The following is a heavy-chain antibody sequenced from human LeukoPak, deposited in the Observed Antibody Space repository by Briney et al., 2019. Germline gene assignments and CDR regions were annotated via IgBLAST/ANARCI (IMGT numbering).Heavy chain of an antibody. CDR3: AKVGVGIAAAGPFDY. CDR1: GFSFSNYG. Sequence: GGSLRLSCAASGFSFSNYGMHWVRQAPGKGLEWVAVIWYDGSNKYYADSVKGRFTISRDNSKNTLYLQMNSLRAEDTAVYYCAKVGVGIAAAGPFDYWGQGTLVTVSS. CDR2: IWYDGSNK. V-gene: IGHV3-30*02. J-gene: IGHJ4*02. D-gene: IGHD6-13*01.